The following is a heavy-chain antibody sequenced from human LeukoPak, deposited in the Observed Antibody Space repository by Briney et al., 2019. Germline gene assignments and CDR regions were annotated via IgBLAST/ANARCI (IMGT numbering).Heavy chain of an antibody. CDR2: IYYSGST. CDR3: ARDGRISGYYYYTDAFDI. V-gene: IGHV4-59*01. J-gene: IGHJ3*02. D-gene: IGHD3-22*01. CDR1: GGSISSYY. Sequence: ADTLSLTYTVSGGSISSYYWIGIRQPPGEGLECMGYIYYSGSTTYNPSLKSRVTISVDTSKNQFSLKLSSVTAADTAVYYCARDGRISGYYYYTDAFDIWGQGTMVTVSS.